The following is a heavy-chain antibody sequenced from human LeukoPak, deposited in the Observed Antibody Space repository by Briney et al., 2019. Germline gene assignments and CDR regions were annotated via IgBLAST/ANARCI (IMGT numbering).Heavy chain of an antibody. V-gene: IGHV4-59*01. CDR1: GGSISSYF. CDR2: IYYSGST. D-gene: IGHD1-26*01. Sequence: SETLSLTCTVSGGSISSYFWSWIRRPPGKGLEWIGYIYYSGSTNYNPSLKSRVTISVDTSKNQFSLKLSSVTAADTAVYYCARDQGSYGVDPWGQGTLVTVSS. CDR3: ARDQGSYGVDP. J-gene: IGHJ5*02.